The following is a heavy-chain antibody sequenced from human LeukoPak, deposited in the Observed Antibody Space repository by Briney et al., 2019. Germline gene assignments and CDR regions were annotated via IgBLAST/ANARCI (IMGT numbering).Heavy chain of an antibody. J-gene: IGHJ5*02. Sequence: GGSLRLSCAASGFTFSNYWMHWVRQAPGRGLVWVSRIYNDGSTPGYADSVKGRFTISRDNARNTLYLQMNSLKVEDTAVYYCVRDRRAGGGASYSPILDLWGQGTLVTVSS. CDR1: GFTFSNYW. CDR2: IYNDGSTP. V-gene: IGHV3-74*01. D-gene: IGHD1-26*01. CDR3: VRDRRAGGGASYSPILDL.